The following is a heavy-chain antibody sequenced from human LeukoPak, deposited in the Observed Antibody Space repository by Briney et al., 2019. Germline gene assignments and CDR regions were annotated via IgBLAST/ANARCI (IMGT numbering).Heavy chain of an antibody. CDR2: IKQDGSQK. J-gene: IGHJ4*02. CDR3: AKYGPQDSGSSHFDY. D-gene: IGHD1-26*01. Sequence: PGGSLRLSCAASGFTFSSYWMSWVRQAPGKGLDWVANIKQDGSQKYYVDSVKGRFTISRDNAKNSLYLQMNSLRVEDTAVYYCAKYGPQDSGSSHFDYWGQGALVTVSS. V-gene: IGHV3-7*03. CDR1: GFTFSSYW.